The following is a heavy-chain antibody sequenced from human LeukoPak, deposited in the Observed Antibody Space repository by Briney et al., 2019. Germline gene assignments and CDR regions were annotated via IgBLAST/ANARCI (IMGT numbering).Heavy chain of an antibody. Sequence: GGALRLSCAASGLTFSRYKMNLGREAPGKGAEGGSAMTSSSRYIYYADSVKGRLTISRDNAKNSLYFQIDSLRVEDTAVYYCASAPYSGSYGPYYYYYMDVWGKGTPDTISS. V-gene: IGHV3-21*06. CDR1: GLTFSRYK. CDR2: MTSSSRYI. D-gene: IGHD1-26*01. CDR3: ASAPYSGSYGPYYYYYMDV. J-gene: IGHJ6*03.